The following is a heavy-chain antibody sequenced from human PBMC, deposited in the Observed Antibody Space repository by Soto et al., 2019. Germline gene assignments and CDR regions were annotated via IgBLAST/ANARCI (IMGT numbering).Heavy chain of an antibody. J-gene: IGHJ4*02. Sequence: QVQLVQSGAEVKKPGASVKVSCKASGYTFTGYYMHWLRQAPGQGLEWMGWINPNSGGTNYAQKFQCWVNMTRDTSISTAYMELSRLRSDDTAVYYCACSSSSKPAFDYWGQGTLVTVSS. CDR3: ACSSSSKPAFDY. D-gene: IGHD6-6*01. V-gene: IGHV1-2*04. CDR1: GYTFTGYY. CDR2: INPNSGGT.